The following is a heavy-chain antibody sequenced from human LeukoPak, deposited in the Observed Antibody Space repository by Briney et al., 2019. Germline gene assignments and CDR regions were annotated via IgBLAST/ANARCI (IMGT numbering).Heavy chain of an antibody. CDR1: GFTFSSYG. CDR3: ARAGIAVAGPFDY. D-gene: IGHD6-19*01. J-gene: IGHJ4*02. CDR2: ISYDGSNK. V-gene: IGHV3-30*19. Sequence: GRSLRLSCAASGFTFSSYGMHWVRQAPGKGLEWVAVISYDGSNKYYADSVKGRFTISRDNSKNTLYLQMNSLRAEDTAVYYCARAGIAVAGPFDYWGQGTLVTVSS.